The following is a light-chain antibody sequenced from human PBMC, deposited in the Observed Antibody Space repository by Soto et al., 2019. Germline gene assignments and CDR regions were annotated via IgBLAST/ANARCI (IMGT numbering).Light chain of an antibody. CDR3: HQYKNWPST. CDR1: QSVSTY. V-gene: IGKV3-15*01. J-gene: IGKJ5*01. Sequence: ILFTQSPATLSLSPGARATLSCRASQSVSTYLAWYQQKPAQAPRLLIYDASNRATGIPARFSGSGSGTEFTLTISSLQSEDFAVYYCHQYKNWPSTFGQGTRLEIK. CDR2: DAS.